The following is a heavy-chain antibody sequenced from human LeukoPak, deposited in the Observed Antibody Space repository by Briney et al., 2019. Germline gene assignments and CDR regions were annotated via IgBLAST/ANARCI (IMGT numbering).Heavy chain of an antibody. Sequence: ASVNVSCKASGYTFTSYDINWVRQATGQGLEWMGWMNPNSGNTGYAQKFQGRVTMTRNTSISTAYMELSSLRSEDTAVYYCARARRADRYYFDYWGQGTLVTVSS. CDR3: ARARRADRYYFDY. V-gene: IGHV1-8*01. CDR1: GYTFTSYD. CDR2: MNPNSGNT. J-gene: IGHJ4*02.